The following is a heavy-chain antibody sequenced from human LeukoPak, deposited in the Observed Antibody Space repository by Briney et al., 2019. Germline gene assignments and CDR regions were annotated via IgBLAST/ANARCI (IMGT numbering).Heavy chain of an antibody. V-gene: IGHV3-48*02. J-gene: IGHJ4*02. D-gene: IGHD2-2*01. CDR2: ISSTSATI. CDR3: ASSGYARY. CDR1: GITFSSWS. Sequence: PGGSLSLSCAGSGITFSSWSVNWVRQAPGKGLEWVSFISSTSATIYYADSVKGRFTVSRDNAKNSLYLQMNRLRDEDTAVYYCASSGYARYWGQGTLVTVSS.